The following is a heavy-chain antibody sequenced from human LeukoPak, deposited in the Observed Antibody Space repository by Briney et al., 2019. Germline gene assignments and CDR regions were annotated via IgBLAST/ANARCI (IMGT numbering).Heavy chain of an antibody. D-gene: IGHD2-2*01. Sequence: SETLSLTCTVSGGSISSYYWSWIRQPPGKGLEWIGYIYYSGSTNYNPSLKSRVTISVDTSKNQFSLKLSSVTAADTAVYYCARGDCSSTSCYSDYWGQGTLVTVSS. CDR2: IYYSGST. V-gene: IGHV4-59*01. CDR1: GGSISSYY. CDR3: ARGDCSSTSCYSDY. J-gene: IGHJ4*02.